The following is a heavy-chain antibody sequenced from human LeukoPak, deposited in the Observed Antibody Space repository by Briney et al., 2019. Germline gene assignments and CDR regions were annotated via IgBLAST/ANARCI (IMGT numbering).Heavy chain of an antibody. CDR2: INHSGST. CDR3: ARGVTEYCSGGSCYPFDY. V-gene: IGHV4-34*01. CDR1: GVSFSGYY. D-gene: IGHD2-15*01. J-gene: IGHJ4*02. Sequence: PSETLSLTCAVYGVSFSGYYWSWIRQPPGKGLEWIGEINHSGSTNDNPSLKNGVTISVDTYKNQFSLKQRSVTDADTAVYYCARGVTEYCSGGSCYPFDYWGQGTLVTVSS.